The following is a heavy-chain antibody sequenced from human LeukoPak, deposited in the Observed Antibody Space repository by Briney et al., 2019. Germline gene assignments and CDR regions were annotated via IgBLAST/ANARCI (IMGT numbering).Heavy chain of an antibody. CDR1: GGSISNYY. V-gene: IGHV4-59*01. Sequence: SETLSLTCTVSGGSISNYYWNWIRQPPGKGLEWIGHIYYSGTTNYNPSLKSRVTISVDTSKNQFSLKVRSVTTADTAVYYCARDRKQWLRGPFDPWGQGTLVTVSS. J-gene: IGHJ5*02. CDR3: ARDRKQWLRGPFDP. D-gene: IGHD6-19*01. CDR2: IYYSGTT.